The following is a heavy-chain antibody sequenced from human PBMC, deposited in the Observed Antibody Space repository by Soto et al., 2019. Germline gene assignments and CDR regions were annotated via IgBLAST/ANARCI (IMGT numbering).Heavy chain of an antibody. CDR1: GFTFSSYG. V-gene: IGHV3-30*18. CDR3: AQDHFTMVRGPSGGDY. Sequence: QVQLVESGGGVVQPGRSLRLSCAASGFTFSSYGMHWVRQAPGKGLEWVAVISYDGSNKYYADSVKGRFTISRDNSKNMLYLQMNSLRAEDTAVYYCAQDHFTMVRGPSGGDYWGQGTLVTVSS. CDR2: ISYDGSNK. J-gene: IGHJ4*02. D-gene: IGHD3-10*01.